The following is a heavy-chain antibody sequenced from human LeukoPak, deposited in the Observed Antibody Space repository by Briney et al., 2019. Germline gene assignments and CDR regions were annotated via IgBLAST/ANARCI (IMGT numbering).Heavy chain of an antibody. J-gene: IGHJ4*02. CDR2: FDPEDGET. CDR3: ATDYYYDSSGSYYTIDY. D-gene: IGHD3-22*01. V-gene: IGHV1-24*01. Sequence: ASVKVSCKASGYTFTGYYMHWVRQAPGKGLEWMGGFDPEDGETFYAQKFQGRVTMTEDTSTDTAYMELSSLRSEDTAVYYCATDYYYDSSGSYYTIDYWGQGTLVTVSS. CDR1: GYTFTGYY.